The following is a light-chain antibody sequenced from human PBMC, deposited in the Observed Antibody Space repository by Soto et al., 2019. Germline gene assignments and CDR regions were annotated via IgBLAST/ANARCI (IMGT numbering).Light chain of an antibody. V-gene: IGKV1-39*01. Sequence: DIKMSKSLSTRSASVGGRVNITCRASQSISSDLNWYQQKSGKAPKLLIYGAARAPRGVPSRFSGSGAGTDFTLTISSLQPEDFATYYCQQSYSTLTLTFGEGTKVDI. CDR1: QSISSD. CDR3: QQSYSTLTLT. J-gene: IGKJ1*01. CDR2: GAA.